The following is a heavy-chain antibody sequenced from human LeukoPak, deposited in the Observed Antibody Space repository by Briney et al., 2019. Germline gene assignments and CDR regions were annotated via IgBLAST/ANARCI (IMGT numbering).Heavy chain of an antibody. D-gene: IGHD2-2*02. J-gene: IGHJ3*02. CDR2: IYYSGRT. CDR3: ARGCSSTSCYTRDAFDI. Sequence: SETLSLTCTVSGGSISSGDYYWSWIRQPPGKGLEWIGYIYYSGRTYYNPSLNSRVTISVDTSKNQFSLKLSSVTAADTAVYYCARGCSSTSCYTRDAFDIWGQGTMVTVPS. CDR1: GGSISSGDYY. V-gene: IGHV4-30-4*08.